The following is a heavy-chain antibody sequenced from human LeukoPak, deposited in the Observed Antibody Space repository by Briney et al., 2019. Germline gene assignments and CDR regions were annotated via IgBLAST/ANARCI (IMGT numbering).Heavy chain of an antibody. Sequence: GGTLRLSCAASGLTFSSYGMSWVRQAPGKGLEWVSGNSGGGGSTYYADSVKGRFTISRDNSKNTLYLQMNSLRAEDTAVYYCARIYSSSSSRGAFDIWGQGTMVTVSS. CDR1: GLTFSSYG. J-gene: IGHJ3*02. V-gene: IGHV3-23*01. CDR2: NSGGGGST. D-gene: IGHD6-6*01. CDR3: ARIYSSSSSRGAFDI.